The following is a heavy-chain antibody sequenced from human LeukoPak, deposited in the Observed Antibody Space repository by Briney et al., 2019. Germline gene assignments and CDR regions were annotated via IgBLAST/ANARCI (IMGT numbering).Heavy chain of an antibody. J-gene: IGHJ2*01. CDR2: MNPNSGNT. CDR3: ARPMYSSSWYAWWYFDL. Sequence: ASVKASCKASGYTFTSYDINWVRQATGQGLEWMGWMNPNSGNTGYAQKFQGRVTMTRNTSISTAYMELSSLRSEDTAVYYCARPMYSSSWYAWWYFDLWGRGTLVTVSS. CDR1: GYTFTSYD. D-gene: IGHD6-13*01. V-gene: IGHV1-8*01.